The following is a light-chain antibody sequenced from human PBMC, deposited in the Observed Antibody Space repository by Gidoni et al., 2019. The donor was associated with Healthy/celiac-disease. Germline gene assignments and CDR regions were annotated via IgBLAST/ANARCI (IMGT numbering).Light chain of an antibody. V-gene: IGKV1-27*01. J-gene: IGKJ5*01. Sequence: SVGDRVTITCRASPGISNYLAWYQQKLGKVPKLLIYAASTLQSGVPSRFSGRGSGTYFTLTISSLQPEDVAPYYCQQYNTAPNTFGQGTRMEIK. CDR1: PGISNY. CDR3: QQYNTAPNT. CDR2: AAS.